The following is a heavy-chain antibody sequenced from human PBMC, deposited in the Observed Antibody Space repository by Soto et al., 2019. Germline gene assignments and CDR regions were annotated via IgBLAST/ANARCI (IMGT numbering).Heavy chain of an antibody. D-gene: IGHD6-13*01. CDR1: GGTFSSYT. CDR2: IIPILGIA. Sequence: QVQLVQSGAEVKNPGSSVKVSCKASGGTFSSYTISWVRQAPGQGLEWMGRIIPILGIANYAQKFQGRVTITADKSTSTAYMELSSLRSEDTAVYYCAREESGIAAAGYPFDYWGQGTLVTVSS. CDR3: AREESGIAAAGYPFDY. J-gene: IGHJ4*02. V-gene: IGHV1-69*02.